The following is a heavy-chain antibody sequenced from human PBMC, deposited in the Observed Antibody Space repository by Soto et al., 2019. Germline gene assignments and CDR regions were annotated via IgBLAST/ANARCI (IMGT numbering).Heavy chain of an antibody. D-gene: IGHD3-9*01. V-gene: IGHV6-1*01. CDR2: TYYRSKWYN. CDR3: ARGAVVLRYLDWLPTSYYYYYGMDV. J-gene: IGHJ6*02. Sequence: SQTLSLTCAISGDSVSSNSAAWNWIRQSPSRGLEWLGRTYYRSKWYNDYAVSVKSRITINPDTSKNQFSLQLNSVTPEDTAVYYCARGAVVLRYLDWLPTSYYYYYGMDVWGQGTTVTVSS. CDR1: GDSVSSNSAA.